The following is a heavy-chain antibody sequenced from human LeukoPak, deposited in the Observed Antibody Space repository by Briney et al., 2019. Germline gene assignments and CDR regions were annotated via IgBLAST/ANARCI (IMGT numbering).Heavy chain of an antibody. CDR1: GYTFTSCG. Sequence: ASVTVSCKASGYTFTSCGISWVRQAPGQGLERMGWISAYNGNTNYAQKLQGRVTMTTDTSTSTAYMELRSLRSDDTAVYYCARESLSLRYFGHDRFDYWGQGTLVTVSS. D-gene: IGHD3-9*01. CDR3: ARESLSLRYFGHDRFDY. V-gene: IGHV1-18*01. CDR2: ISAYNGNT. J-gene: IGHJ4*02.